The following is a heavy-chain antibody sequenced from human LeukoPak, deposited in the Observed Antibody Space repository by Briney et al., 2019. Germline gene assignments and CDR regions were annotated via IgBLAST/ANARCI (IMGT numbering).Heavy chain of an antibody. CDR1: GLTFSDYY. D-gene: IGHD5-12*01. Sequence: GGSLRLSCAASGLTFSDYYMSWIRQAPGKGLEWVSSISGGGGVTYYADSVRGRFTISRDNSKNTVHLQMNSLRAEDTAVYYCAKEPRVATIEIFDYWGQGTLVTVSS. J-gene: IGHJ4*02. V-gene: IGHV3-23*01. CDR3: AKEPRVATIEIFDY. CDR2: ISGGGGVT.